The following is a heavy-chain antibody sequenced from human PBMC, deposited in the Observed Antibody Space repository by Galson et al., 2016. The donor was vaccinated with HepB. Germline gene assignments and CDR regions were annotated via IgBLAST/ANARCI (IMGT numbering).Heavy chain of an antibody. Sequence: ETLSLTCAVYGGSFSGHYWSWIRQSPGKGLEWIGEIHESGTTNYNPSLKTRVTLSREPSKNQVPLKLGSVTAAYTAVSYCARGNIDFTMVMVVFTGASYYFDYWGRGVLVTVSS. J-gene: IGHJ4*02. D-gene: IGHD3-22*01. CDR1: GGSFSGHY. V-gene: IGHV4-34*01. CDR3: ARGNIDFTMVMVVFTGASYYFDY. CDR2: IHESGTT.